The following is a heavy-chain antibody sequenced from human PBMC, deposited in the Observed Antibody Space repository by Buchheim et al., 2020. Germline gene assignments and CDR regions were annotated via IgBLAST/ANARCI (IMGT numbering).Heavy chain of an antibody. CDR1: GGSISASSSY. CDR2: IYRSWST. D-gene: IGHD3-10*01. V-gene: IGHV4-39*02. CDR3: ARDDGSYIEYFNQ. Sequence: QLQLQESGPGLLKPSETLSLTCTVSGGSISASSSYWGWIRQSPGKGLDWIGHIYRSWSTYFNPSLKSRVTISVDTSTYQFSLKLRSVTAADTAVYYCARDDGSYIEYFNQWGQGTL. J-gene: IGHJ1*01.